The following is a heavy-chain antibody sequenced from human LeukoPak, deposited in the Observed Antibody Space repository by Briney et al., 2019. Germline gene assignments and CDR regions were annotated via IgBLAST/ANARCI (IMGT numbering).Heavy chain of an antibody. Sequence: GGSLRLSCAASGFTFSSYSMNWVRQAPGKGLEWMGIIYPGDSDTRYSPSFQGQVTISADKSISTAYLQWSSLKASDTAMYYCAKQDYGDYVFDYWGQGTLVTVSS. CDR1: GFTFSSYS. CDR3: AKQDYGDYVFDY. V-gene: IGHV5-51*01. CDR2: IYPGDSDT. D-gene: IGHD4-17*01. J-gene: IGHJ4*02.